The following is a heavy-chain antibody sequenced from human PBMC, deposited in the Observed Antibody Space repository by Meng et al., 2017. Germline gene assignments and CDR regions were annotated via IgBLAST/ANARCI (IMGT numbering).Heavy chain of an antibody. V-gene: IGHV4-39*07. CDR3: ARGLWYGYSSLAYGMDV. D-gene: IGHD6-13*01. CDR2: IYYSGST. J-gene: IGHJ6*02. CDR1: GCSISSSSYY. Sequence: SETLSLTCTVSGCSISSSSYYWGWIRQPPGKGLEWIGSIYYSGSTYYNPSLKSRVTISVDTSKNQFSLKLSSVTAANTAVYYCARGLWYGYSSLAYGMDVWGQGTTVTVSS.